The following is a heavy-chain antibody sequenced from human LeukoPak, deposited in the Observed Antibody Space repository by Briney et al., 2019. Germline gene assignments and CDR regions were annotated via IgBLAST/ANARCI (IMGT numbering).Heavy chain of an antibody. Sequence: GASVNVSCKASGYTFTSYAMHWVRQAPGQRLEWMGWINAGNGNTKYSQKFQGRVTITRDTSASTAYMELSSLRSEDTAVYYCASLYYYDSSGYQGAFDIWGQGTMVTVSS. CDR3: ASLYYYDSSGYQGAFDI. J-gene: IGHJ3*02. CDR2: INAGNGNT. V-gene: IGHV1-3*01. CDR1: GYTFTSYA. D-gene: IGHD3-22*01.